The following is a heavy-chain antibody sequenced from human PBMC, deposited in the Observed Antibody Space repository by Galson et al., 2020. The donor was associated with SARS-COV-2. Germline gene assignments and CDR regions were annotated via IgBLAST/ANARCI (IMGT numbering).Heavy chain of an antibody. Sequence: GGSLRLSCAASGFTFSSYAMHWVRQAPGKGLEWVAVISYDGSNKYYADSVKGRFTISRDNSKNTLCLQMNSLRAEDTAVYYCARDRLTAYFDYWGQGTLVTVSS. D-gene: IGHD3-16*01. CDR2: ISYDGSNK. CDR1: GFTFSSYA. V-gene: IGHV3-30*04. CDR3: ARDRLTAYFDY. J-gene: IGHJ4*02.